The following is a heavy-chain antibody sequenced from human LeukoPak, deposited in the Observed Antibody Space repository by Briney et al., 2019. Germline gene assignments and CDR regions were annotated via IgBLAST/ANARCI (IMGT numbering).Heavy chain of an antibody. Sequence: ASVKLSCKASGSTFSSYYIEWVRQAPGQGLEWMGKINPTDDSTIYARKFQGRVTMTTDTSTSTLYMELSSLRPEDTAVYFCARGSFIVVPPVNVIWFDPRGQGALVTVSS. CDR2: INPTDDST. J-gene: IGHJ5*02. V-gene: IGHV1-46*01. CDR1: GSTFSSYY. D-gene: IGHD2-2*01. CDR3: ARGSFIVVPPVNVIWFDP.